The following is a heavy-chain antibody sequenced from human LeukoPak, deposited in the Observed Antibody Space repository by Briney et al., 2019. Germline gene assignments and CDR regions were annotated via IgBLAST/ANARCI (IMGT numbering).Heavy chain of an antibody. CDR2: IYYSGGT. Sequence: SETLSLTCTVSGGSISSYYWSWIRQPPGKGLEWIGYIYYSGGTNYNPSFKSRVTISVDTSKNQFSLTLPSVTAADTAVYYCARQRTAARRGFDSWGQGTPVTVSS. V-gene: IGHV4-59*08. CDR1: GGSISSYY. D-gene: IGHD6-6*01. J-gene: IGHJ4*02. CDR3: ARQRTAARRGFDS.